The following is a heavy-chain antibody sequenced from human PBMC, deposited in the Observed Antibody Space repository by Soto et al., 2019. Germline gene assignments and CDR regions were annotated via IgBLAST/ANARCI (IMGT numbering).Heavy chain of an antibody. Sequence: QVQLQQWGAGLLKPSETLSLTCAVYGGFVSSGSYYWSWIRQPPGKGLEWIGEMSHSGGTHFNPSLKSRFTISLDTSKNQFSLKMSSVTAADTALYYCARVERGTSTTVVYACDIWGPGTMVNVSS. CDR2: MSHSGGT. CDR1: GGFVSSGSYY. V-gene: IGHV4-34*01. D-gene: IGHD1-1*01. J-gene: IGHJ3*02. CDR3: ARVERGTSTTVVYACDI.